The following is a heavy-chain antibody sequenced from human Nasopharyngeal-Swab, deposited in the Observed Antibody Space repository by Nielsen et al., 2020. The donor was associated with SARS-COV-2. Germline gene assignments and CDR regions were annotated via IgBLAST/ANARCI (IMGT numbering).Heavy chain of an antibody. V-gene: IGHV1-69*04. CDR3: ARETPHYYDSSGLASNWFDP. Sequence: SVKVSCKASGGTFSSYAISWVRQAPGQGLEWMGRIIPILGIANYAQKFQGRVTITADKSTSTAYMELSSLRSEDTAVYYCARETPHYYDSSGLASNWFDPWGQGTLVTVSS. CDR1: GGTFSSYA. D-gene: IGHD3-22*01. CDR2: IIPILGIA. J-gene: IGHJ5*02.